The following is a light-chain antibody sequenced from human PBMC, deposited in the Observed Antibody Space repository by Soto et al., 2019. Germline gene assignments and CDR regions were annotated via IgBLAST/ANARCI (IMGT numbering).Light chain of an antibody. Sequence: QSVLNQPPSASGTPGQRVTISCSGSSSNIGSNTVSWYQQLPGTAPRLLIYNNSQRPSGVPDRFSGSKSGTSASLAISGLQSEDEADYYCAAWDDSLNGPVFGGGTKLTVL. CDR3: AAWDDSLNGPV. CDR1: SSNIGSNT. CDR2: NNS. V-gene: IGLV1-44*01. J-gene: IGLJ2*01.